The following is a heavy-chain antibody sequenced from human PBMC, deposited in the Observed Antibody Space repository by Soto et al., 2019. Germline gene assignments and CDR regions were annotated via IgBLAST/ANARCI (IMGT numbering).Heavy chain of an antibody. CDR2: VSYRGGT. D-gene: IGHD3-22*01. V-gene: IGHV4-59*01. CDR3: ARWSSTMKTFDS. J-gene: IGHJ4*02. CDR1: GVSISSYY. Sequence: QVQLQESGPGLVKLSETLSLTCTVSGVSISSYYWNWIRQPPGKGLEWIGYVSYRGGTKYSPSLKSRVTMSVDTSKNQYSLNLNSVTAADTAVYYCARWSSTMKTFDSWGQGTLGTVSS.